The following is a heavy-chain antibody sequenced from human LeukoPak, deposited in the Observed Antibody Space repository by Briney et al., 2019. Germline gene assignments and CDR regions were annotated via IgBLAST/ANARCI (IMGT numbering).Heavy chain of an antibody. Sequence: SETLSLTCTVSGGSINNGGYFWTWIRQHPGKGLEWIGYIYYTGTTYYNPSLKSRATISIDTSKNQFSLKVSSVTAADTAMYYCARRYCSSTSCYYYFDYWGQGTLVTVSS. D-gene: IGHD2-2*01. J-gene: IGHJ4*02. V-gene: IGHV4-31*03. CDR2: IYYTGTT. CDR3: ARRYCSSTSCYYYFDY. CDR1: GGSINNGGYF.